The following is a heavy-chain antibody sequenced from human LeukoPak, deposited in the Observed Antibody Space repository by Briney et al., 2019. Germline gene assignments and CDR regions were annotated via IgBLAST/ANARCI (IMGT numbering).Heavy chain of an antibody. V-gene: IGHV3-43*01. CDR3: GKAIRRLYRYGMIDS. D-gene: IGHD2-2*02. CDR1: GFYFGDFT. J-gene: IGHJ1*01. Sequence: GGSLRLSCAASGFYFGDFTLYWVRHFPGKSLEWVALISFDATTTHYAESVKGRFTISRDNSKNSLYLQMVRLRIEDTAFYYCGKAIRRLYRYGMIDSGGQGTLVTVPS. CDR2: ISFDATTT.